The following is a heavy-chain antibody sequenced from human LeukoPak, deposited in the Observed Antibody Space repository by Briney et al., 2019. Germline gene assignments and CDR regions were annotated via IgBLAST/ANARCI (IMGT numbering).Heavy chain of an antibody. D-gene: IGHD3-9*01. V-gene: IGHV4-39*01. CDR3: ARHADILTGYPPYYFDY. J-gene: IGHJ4*02. Sequence: SETLSLTCTVSGGSISISSYSWGWIRQPPRKGLEYIGTIHYSGSAYYNPSLTSRVTISVDTSKNQFSLKLSSVTDADTAVYYCARHADILTGYPPYYFDYWGQGTLVTVSS. CDR1: GGSISISSYS. CDR2: IHYSGSA.